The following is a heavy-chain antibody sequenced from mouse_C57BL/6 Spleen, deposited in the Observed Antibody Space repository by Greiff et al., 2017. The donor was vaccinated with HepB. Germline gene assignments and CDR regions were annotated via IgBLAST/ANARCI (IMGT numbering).Heavy chain of an antibody. CDR1: GFNIKDYY. CDR3: ARDDEGYYFDY. Sequence: EVQLQQSGAELVKPGASVKLSCTASGFNIKDYYMHWVKQRTEQGLEWIGRIDPEDGETKYASKFQGKATITADTSSNTAYLQLSSLTSEDTAVYYCARDDEGYYFDYWGQSTTLTVSS. J-gene: IGHJ2*01. V-gene: IGHV14-2*01. CDR2: IDPEDGET.